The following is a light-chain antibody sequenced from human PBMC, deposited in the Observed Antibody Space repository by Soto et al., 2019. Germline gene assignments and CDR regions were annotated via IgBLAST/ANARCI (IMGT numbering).Light chain of an antibody. CDR2: GAS. CDR1: QSVSSNY. Sequence: EIVLTQSPGTLSVSPGERVTLTCRASQSVSSNYLAWYQQRPGQAPRHLIFGASYRATGIPDRFSGSGSGTDFTLTISRLEPEDSAVYYCQQYSSSPPEFTFGPGTKVDSK. J-gene: IGKJ3*01. CDR3: QQYSSSPPEFT. V-gene: IGKV3-20*01.